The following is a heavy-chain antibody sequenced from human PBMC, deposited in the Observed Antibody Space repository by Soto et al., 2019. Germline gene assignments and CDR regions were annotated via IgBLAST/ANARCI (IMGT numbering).Heavy chain of an antibody. Sequence: ASVKVSCKASGYTFTSYDINWVRQATGQGLEWMGWMNPNSGNTGYAQKFQGRVTMTRNTSISTAYMELSSLRSEDTAVYYCARGFPNTYYYYYYMDVWGKGTTVTVSS. CDR3: ARGFPNTYYYYYYMDV. CDR1: GYTFTSYD. J-gene: IGHJ6*03. V-gene: IGHV1-8*01. CDR2: MNPNSGNT.